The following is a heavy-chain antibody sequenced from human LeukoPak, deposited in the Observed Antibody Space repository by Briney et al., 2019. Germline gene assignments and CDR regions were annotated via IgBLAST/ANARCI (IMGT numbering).Heavy chain of an antibody. CDR2: ISYDGSNK. Sequence: HPGGSLRLSCAASGFTLNTNDMNWVRQAPGKGLEWVAVISYDGSNKYYADSVKGRFTISRDNSKNTLYLQMNSLRAEDTAVYYCASPSGTRRTYYYYYMDVWGKGTTVTVSS. D-gene: IGHD1-26*01. CDR3: ASPSGTRRTYYYYYMDV. CDR1: GFTLNTND. V-gene: IGHV3-30*01. J-gene: IGHJ6*03.